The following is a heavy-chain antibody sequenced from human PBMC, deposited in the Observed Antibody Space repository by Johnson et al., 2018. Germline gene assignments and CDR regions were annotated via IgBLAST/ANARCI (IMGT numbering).Heavy chain of an antibody. J-gene: IGHJ4*02. CDR2: ISSDSNRI. CDR1: GFTFSSIG. CDR3: ARVSAGLDIILTY. V-gene: IGHV3-48*02. Sequence: VQLQESAGGLVQPGGSLRLSPAASGFTFSSIGMIWVRQAPGKGLEWLSYISSDSNRIPYADSLKGRFTIARDNAKRSRDLQMNSLRDEDTAIYYCARVSAGLDIILTYWGQGALVTVSS. D-gene: IGHD3-9*01.